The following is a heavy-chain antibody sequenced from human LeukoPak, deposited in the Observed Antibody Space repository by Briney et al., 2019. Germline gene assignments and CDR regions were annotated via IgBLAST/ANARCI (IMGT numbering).Heavy chain of an antibody. Sequence: GRTLGLSCAASGFTFSSYCKHWVRQPPAKGREGVTVICYDGNNKSYADSAKGRLTISRDNSENTLYLQQNSLRAEDTAVYSCARADMRYVGCLLYAFDYWGQGTLVTVSS. D-gene: IGHD3-9*01. CDR2: ICYDGNNK. CDR3: ARADMRYVGCLLYAFDY. V-gene: IGHV3-33*01. CDR1: GFTFSSYC. J-gene: IGHJ4*02.